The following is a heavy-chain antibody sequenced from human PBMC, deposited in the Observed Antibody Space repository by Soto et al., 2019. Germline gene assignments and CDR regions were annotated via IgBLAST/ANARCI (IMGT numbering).Heavy chain of an antibody. CDR3: AAGRAYYYYYGMDV. J-gene: IGHJ6*04. D-gene: IGHD1-26*01. V-gene: IGHV1-58*01. CDR2: IVVGSGNA. CDR1: GFTFTSSA. Sequence: SVKVSCKASGFTFTSSAVQWVRQARGQRLEWIGWIVVGSGNANYAQKFQERVTIPRDMSTSTAYMELSSLRSEDTAVYYCAAGRAYYYYYGMDVWGKRTTVTVSS.